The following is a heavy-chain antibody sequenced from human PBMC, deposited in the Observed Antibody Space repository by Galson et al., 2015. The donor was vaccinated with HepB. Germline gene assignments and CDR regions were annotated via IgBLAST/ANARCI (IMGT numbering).Heavy chain of an antibody. Sequence: QSGAEVKKPGESLRISCKGSGYSFTSYWISWVRQMPGKGLAWMGRIDPSDSYTNYSPSFQGHVTISADKSISTAYLQWSSLKASDTAMYYGARRRVRGVIIRSWWFDPWGQGTLVTVSS. D-gene: IGHD3-10*01. V-gene: IGHV5-10-1*01. CDR1: GYSFTSYW. CDR3: ARRRVRGVIIRSWWFDP. CDR2: IDPSDSYT. J-gene: IGHJ5*02.